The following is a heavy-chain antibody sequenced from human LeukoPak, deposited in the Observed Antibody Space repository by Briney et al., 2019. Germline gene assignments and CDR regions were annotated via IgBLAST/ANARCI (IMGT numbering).Heavy chain of an antibody. CDR3: AAEAGTAGDAFDI. D-gene: IGHD6-13*01. V-gene: IGHV4-59*08. Sequence: PSETLSLTCTLSGGSISSYYWSWVRQPPGKGLEWIGYIYYSGSTNYNPSLKSPVTISVDTSKNQFSLKLSSVAAADTAVYYCAAEAGTAGDAFDIWGEGTMVTVSS. CDR1: GGSISSYY. CDR2: IYYSGST. J-gene: IGHJ3*02.